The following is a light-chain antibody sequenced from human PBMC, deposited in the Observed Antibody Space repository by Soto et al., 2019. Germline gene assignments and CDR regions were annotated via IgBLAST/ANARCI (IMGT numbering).Light chain of an antibody. V-gene: IGKV3-11*01. Sequence: EIVLTQSPATLSLSPGERATLSCRASQSVSSYLAWYQQKPGQAPRLLIYDASNRATGIPARFSGSGSGTDFTLTISSLEPEDFAVYYCQEYDKWPLWTFGQGTKLEMK. CDR2: DAS. CDR1: QSVSSY. CDR3: QEYDKWPLWT. J-gene: IGKJ1*01.